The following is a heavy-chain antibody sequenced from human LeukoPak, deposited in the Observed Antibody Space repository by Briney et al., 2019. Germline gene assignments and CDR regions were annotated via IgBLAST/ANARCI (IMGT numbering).Heavy chain of an antibody. CDR2: MKPDGSEK. CDR3: ARDWSSGGWAPGY. Sequence: GGSLRLSCAASGFTSSSYWMSWVRQAPGKGLEWVANMKPDGSEKYYVDSVKGRFTISRDNAKNSLYLQMNSLSAEDTAVYYCARDWSSGGWAPGYWGQGTLVTVSS. D-gene: IGHD6-25*01. V-gene: IGHV3-7*04. J-gene: IGHJ4*02. CDR1: GFTSSSYW.